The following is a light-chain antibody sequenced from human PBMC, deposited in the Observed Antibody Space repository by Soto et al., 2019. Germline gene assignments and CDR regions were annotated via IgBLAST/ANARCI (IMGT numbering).Light chain of an antibody. CDR1: QSVSSTL. J-gene: IGKJ1*01. V-gene: IGKV3-20*01. CDR2: GVS. CDR3: QHYGDSSWT. Sequence: EIVLTQSPVALYLSPGERATLSCRASQSVSSTLLTWYQQKPGQAPRLLIYGVSSRATGIPDRFSGSGSGTDFTLTISRLEPEDFAGYFCQHYGDSSWTFGQGTRVEIK.